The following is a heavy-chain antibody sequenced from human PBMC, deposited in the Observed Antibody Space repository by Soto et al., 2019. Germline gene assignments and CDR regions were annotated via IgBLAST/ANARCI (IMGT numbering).Heavy chain of an antibody. V-gene: IGHV3-30-3*01. CDR3: AREHTMVRDYGMDV. D-gene: IGHD3-10*01. CDR1: GFTFSSYA. Sequence: QVQLVESGGGVVQPGRSLRLSCAASGFTFSSYAMHWVRQAPGKGLEWVAVISYDGSNKYYADSVKGRFTISRDNSKNTLYLQINSLRAEDTAVYYCAREHTMVRDYGMDVWGQGTTVTVSS. J-gene: IGHJ6*02. CDR2: ISYDGSNK.